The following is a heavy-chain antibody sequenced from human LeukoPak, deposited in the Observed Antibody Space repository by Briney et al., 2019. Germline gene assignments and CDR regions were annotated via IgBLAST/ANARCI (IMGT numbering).Heavy chain of an antibody. CDR2: IRYDGSNK. CDR3: ARGADGVSSNSRGWFDP. J-gene: IGHJ5*02. D-gene: IGHD2-15*01. CDR1: GFTFSSYG. V-gene: IGHV3-30*02. Sequence: PGGSLRLSCAASGFTFSSYGMHWVRQAPGKGREWVAFIRYDGSNKYYADSVKGRFTISRDNAKNSLYLQMNSLRAEDTAVYYCARGADGVSSNSRGWFDPWGQGTLVTVSS.